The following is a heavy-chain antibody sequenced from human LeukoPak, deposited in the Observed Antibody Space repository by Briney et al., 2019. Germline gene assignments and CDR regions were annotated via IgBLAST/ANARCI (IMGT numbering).Heavy chain of an antibody. V-gene: IGHV3-33*01. D-gene: IGHD5-12*01. J-gene: IGHJ6*02. CDR3: ARGPLLRLNYYYYGMDV. CDR2: IWYDGSNK. Sequence: GGSLRLSCAASGFTFSSYGMPWVRQAPGKGLEWVAVIWYDGSNKYYADSVKGRFTISRDNSKNTLYLQMNSLRAEDTAVYYCARGPLLRLNYYYYGMDVWGQGTTVTVSS. CDR1: GFTFSSYG.